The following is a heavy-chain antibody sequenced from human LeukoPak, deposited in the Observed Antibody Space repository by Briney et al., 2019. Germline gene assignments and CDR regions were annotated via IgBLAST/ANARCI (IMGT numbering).Heavy chain of an antibody. V-gene: IGHV3-23*01. Sequence: GGTLRLSCAASGLTFSSYGMSWVRQAPGKGLEWVSAISGSAGSTYYADSVKGRFTISRDNSKNTLYLQMNSLRAEDTAVYYCAKVYGSDYGADYWGQGTLVTVSS. CDR3: AKVYGSDYGADY. CDR1: GLTFSSYG. D-gene: IGHD4-17*01. CDR2: ISGSAGST. J-gene: IGHJ4*02.